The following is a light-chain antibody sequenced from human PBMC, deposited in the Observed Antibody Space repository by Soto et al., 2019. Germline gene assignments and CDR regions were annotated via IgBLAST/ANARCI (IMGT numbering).Light chain of an antibody. Sequence: EIVLTQSPGTLSLSPGERATLSCRASQGVTSSYLAWYQQKPGQAPRLLIYGASIRATGIPDRFSGRGSGTDFTLTISRLEPEDFAVYYCQDYGTSAPWTFGQGTTVEIK. CDR3: QDYGTSAPWT. J-gene: IGKJ1*01. CDR1: QGVTSSY. CDR2: GAS. V-gene: IGKV3-20*01.